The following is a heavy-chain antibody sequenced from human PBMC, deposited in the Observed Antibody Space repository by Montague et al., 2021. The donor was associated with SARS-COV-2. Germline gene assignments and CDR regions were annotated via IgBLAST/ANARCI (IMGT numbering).Heavy chain of an antibody. D-gene: IGHD5-12*01. CDR3: ARTGAYDHFDY. CDR2: VYRTGDT. J-gene: IGHJ4*02. Sequence: SETLSLTCTVSGGSVNSANWWSWVRQPPGGGLEWIAEVYRTGDTMFNPSFRSRVTLSIDRSKNLFSLNLNSVTVADTAGYYCARTGAYDHFDYWGPGTLVIVSS. V-gene: IGHV4-4*02. CDR1: GGSVNSANW.